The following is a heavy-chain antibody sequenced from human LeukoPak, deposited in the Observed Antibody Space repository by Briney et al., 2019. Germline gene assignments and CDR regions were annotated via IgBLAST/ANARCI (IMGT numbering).Heavy chain of an antibody. CDR3: AGSDIVATGGVDY. Sequence: SVKVSCKASGGTFSSYAISWVRQAPGQGLEWMGGIIPIFCTANYAQKFQGRVTITADKSTSTAYMELSSLRSEDTAAYYCAGSDIVATGGVDYWGQGTLVTVSS. J-gene: IGHJ4*02. CDR1: GGTFSSYA. CDR2: IIPIFCTA. V-gene: IGHV1-69*06. D-gene: IGHD5-12*01.